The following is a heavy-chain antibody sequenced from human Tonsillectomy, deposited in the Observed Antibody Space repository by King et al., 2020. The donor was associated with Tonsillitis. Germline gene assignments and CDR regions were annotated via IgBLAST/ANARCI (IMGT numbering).Heavy chain of an antibody. Sequence: VQLVESGGGLVQPGGSLRLSCAASGFIFSSYAMSWVRQAPGKGLEWVLFISGSGGNTYYADSVKGRFTISRDNSKNTLYLQMNSLRAEDTAVYYCARVPEYCSGRNCFGGYFDFWGQGTMVTVSS. CDR2: ISGSGGNT. CDR3: ARVPEYCSGRNCFGGYFDF. CDR1: GFIFSSYA. J-gene: IGHJ3*01. D-gene: IGHD2-15*01. V-gene: IGHV3-23*04.